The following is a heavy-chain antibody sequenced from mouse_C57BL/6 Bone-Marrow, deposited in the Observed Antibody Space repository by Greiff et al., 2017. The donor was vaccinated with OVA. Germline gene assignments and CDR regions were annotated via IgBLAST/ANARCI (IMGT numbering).Heavy chain of an antibody. CDR1: GFTFSDYG. V-gene: IGHV5-17*01. CDR2: ISSGSSTI. CDR3: ARGRKGYFDY. J-gene: IGHJ2*01. Sequence: EVQLVESGGGLVKPGGSLKLSCAASGFTFSDYGMHWVRQAPEKGLEWVAYISSGSSTISYADTVKGRFTISRDNAKNTLFLQMTSLRSEDTAMYYCARGRKGYFDYRGQGTTLTVSS.